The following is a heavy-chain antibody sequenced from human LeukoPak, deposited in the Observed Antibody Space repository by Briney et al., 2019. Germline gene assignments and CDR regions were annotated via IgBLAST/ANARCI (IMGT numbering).Heavy chain of an antibody. CDR2: IYYSGST. Sequence: PSETLSLTCSVSDGSIDNSSYYSGWIRQPPGKGLEWIGTIYYSGSTFYNPSFKSRVPVSVDTSKKQFYLRLTSVTAPDTAVYYCARGGVGADNWGQGTLVTVSS. D-gene: IGHD1-26*01. V-gene: IGHV4-39*01. J-gene: IGHJ4*02. CDR1: DGSIDNSSYY. CDR3: ARGGVGADN.